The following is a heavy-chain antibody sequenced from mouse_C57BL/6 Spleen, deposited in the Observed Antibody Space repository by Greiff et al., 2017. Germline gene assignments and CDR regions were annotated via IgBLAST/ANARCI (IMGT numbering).Heavy chain of an antibody. CDR2: IDPSDSYT. CDR3: ARRGSGYYYFYY. Sequence: QVQLQQPGAELVMPGASVKLSCKASGYNFTSYWMHWVKQRPGQGLEWIGEIDPSDSYTNYNQQVKGKSTLTVDKSSSTAYMQLSSLTSEDSAVYYCARRGSGYYYFYYWGQGTTLTVSS. CDR1: GYNFTSYW. J-gene: IGHJ2*01. V-gene: IGHV1-69*01. D-gene: IGHD2-3*01.